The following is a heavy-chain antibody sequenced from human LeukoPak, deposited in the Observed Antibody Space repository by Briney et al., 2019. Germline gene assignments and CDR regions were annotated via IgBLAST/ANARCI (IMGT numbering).Heavy chain of an antibody. CDR1: GGSISRHY. V-gene: IGHV4-59*11. Sequence: SETLSLTCTVSGGSISRHYWSWIRQPPGKGLEWIAYIDYSGSTNYNPSLKSRVTISVNTSKKQFSLKVRSVAAADTAVYYCARDLRWGMATQTPQDWYFDLWGRGTLVTVSS. J-gene: IGHJ2*01. D-gene: IGHD5-24*01. CDR2: IDYSGST. CDR3: ARDLRWGMATQTPQDWYFDL.